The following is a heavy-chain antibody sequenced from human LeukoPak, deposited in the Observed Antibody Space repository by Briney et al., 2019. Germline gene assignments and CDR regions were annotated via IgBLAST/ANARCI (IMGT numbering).Heavy chain of an antibody. J-gene: IGHJ5*01. V-gene: IGHV3-23*01. CDR2: ISAGADST. CDR3: ARGAYGDYDS. Sequence: GGSLRLSCAASAFTFCSSAMCWVPQAPGKGLEWVSAISAGADSTYYADSVQGRFTISRDNSKNTLFLQMSGLRAEDTAVYFCARGAYGDYDSWGQGTLVTVSS. CDR1: AFTFCSSA. D-gene: IGHD4-17*01.